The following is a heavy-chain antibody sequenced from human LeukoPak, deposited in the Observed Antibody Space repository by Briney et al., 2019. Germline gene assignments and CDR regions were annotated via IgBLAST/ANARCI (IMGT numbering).Heavy chain of an antibody. CDR2: INSDGSST. Sequence: QPGGSLRLSCAASGFTFSSYWMHWVRQAPGKGLVWVSRINSDGSSTSYADSVKGRFTISRDNAKNTLYLQTNSLRAEDTAVYYCARGGSSGWYGFDYWGQGTLVTVSS. J-gene: IGHJ4*02. CDR1: GFTFSSYW. CDR3: ARGGSSGWYGFDY. V-gene: IGHV3-74*01. D-gene: IGHD6-19*01.